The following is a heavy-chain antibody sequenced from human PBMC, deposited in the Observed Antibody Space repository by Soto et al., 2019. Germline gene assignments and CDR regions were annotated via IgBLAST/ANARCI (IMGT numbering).Heavy chain of an antibody. J-gene: IGHJ6*03. D-gene: IGHD3-10*01. V-gene: IGHV1-3*01. CDR1: GYTFTNYA. Sequence: QAQLVQSGAEVKKPGASVKVSCKASGYTFTNYAVHWLRQAPGQGLEWMGWLNSGNGDTKYSPTFQARVTISRDTAASIAYMELSSLRTEATAVYYCARQGIPYNSGSGDYFYYYYNYMAAWGKGTTVTVSS. CDR2: LNSGNGDT. CDR3: ARQGIPYNSGSGDYFYYYYNYMAA.